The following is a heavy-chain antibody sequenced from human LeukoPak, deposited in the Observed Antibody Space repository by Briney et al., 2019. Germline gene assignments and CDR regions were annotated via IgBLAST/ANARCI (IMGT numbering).Heavy chain of an antibody. D-gene: IGHD6-13*01. J-gene: IGHJ6*03. V-gene: IGHV5-51*01. CDR3: ARQGGAAEYYYYDMDV. Sequence: ESLKISCKGSGYSFTSYWIGWVRQMPGKGLEWMGIIYPGDSDTRYSPSFQGQVTISADKSISTAYLQWSSLKASDTAMYYCARQGGAAEYYYYDMDVWGKGTTVTVSS. CDR2: IYPGDSDT. CDR1: GYSFTSYW.